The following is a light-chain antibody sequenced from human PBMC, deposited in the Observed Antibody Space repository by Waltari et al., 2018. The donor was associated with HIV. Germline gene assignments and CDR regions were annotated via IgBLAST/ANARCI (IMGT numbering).Light chain of an antibody. CDR3: QQYNIDFYS. V-gene: IGKV1-5*03. Sequence: DIQMTQSPSPLSHSLGTGFTITCRASQNIKYWLAWYQQKPGKAPKLLIYKTSTLEHGVPSRFSGSGSGTEFTLTISSVQPDDFATYYCQQYNIDFYSFGQGTKL. CDR2: KTS. J-gene: IGKJ2*03. CDR1: QNIKYW.